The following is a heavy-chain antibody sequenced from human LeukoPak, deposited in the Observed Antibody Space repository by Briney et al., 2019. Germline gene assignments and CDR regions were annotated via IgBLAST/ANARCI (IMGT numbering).Heavy chain of an antibody. V-gene: IGHV1-2*02. CDR3: ARVKSSSWYQIGY. CDR1: GYTFTGYY. J-gene: IGHJ4*02. D-gene: IGHD6-13*01. CDR2: INPNSGGT. Sequence: ASVKVSCKASGYTFTGYYMHWVRQAPGQGLEWMGWINPNSGGTNYAQKFQGRVTMTRDTSISTAYMELSRLRSDDTAVYYCARVKSSSWYQIGYWGQGTLVTVSS.